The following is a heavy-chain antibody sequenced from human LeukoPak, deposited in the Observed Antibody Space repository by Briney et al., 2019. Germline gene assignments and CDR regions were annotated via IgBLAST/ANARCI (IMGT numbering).Heavy chain of an antibody. Sequence: SETLSLTCAVYGGSFSGYYWSWIRQPPGKGLEWIGEINHSGSTNYNPSLKSRVTISVDTSKNQFSLKLSSVTAANTAVYYCARDSDSSGYYFDYWGQGTLVTVSS. CDR3: ARDSDSSGYYFDY. CDR1: GGSFSGYY. J-gene: IGHJ4*02. CDR2: INHSGST. V-gene: IGHV4-34*01. D-gene: IGHD3-22*01.